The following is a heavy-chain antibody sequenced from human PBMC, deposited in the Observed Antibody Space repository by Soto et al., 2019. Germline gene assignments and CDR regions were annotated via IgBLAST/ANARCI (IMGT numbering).Heavy chain of an antibody. Sequence: ASVKVSCKVSGYTLTELSMHWVRQAPGKGLEWMGGFDPEDGETIYAQKFQGRVTMTEDTSTDTAYMELSSLSSDDKDVYYCATEGKLTGDHGWFDPWGQGTLVTVSS. CDR3: ATEGKLTGDHGWFDP. J-gene: IGHJ5*02. V-gene: IGHV1-24*01. D-gene: IGHD7-27*01. CDR1: GYTLTELS. CDR2: FDPEDGET.